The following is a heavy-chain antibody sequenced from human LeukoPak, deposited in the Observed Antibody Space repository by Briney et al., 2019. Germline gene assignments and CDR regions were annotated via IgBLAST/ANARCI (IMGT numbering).Heavy chain of an antibody. CDR2: ISWNSGSI. CDR3: AKGHDSSGYYYFDY. J-gene: IGHJ4*02. D-gene: IGHD3-22*01. V-gene: IGHV3-9*01. CDR1: GFTFSAYG. Sequence: GGSLRLSCAASGFTFSAYGMHWVRQAPGKGLEWVSGISWNSGSIGYADSVKGRFTISRDNAKNSLYLQMNSLRAEDTALYYCAKGHDSSGYYYFDYWGQGTLVTVSS.